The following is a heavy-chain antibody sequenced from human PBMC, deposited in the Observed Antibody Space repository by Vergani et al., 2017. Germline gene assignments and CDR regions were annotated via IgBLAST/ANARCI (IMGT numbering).Heavy chain of an antibody. J-gene: IGHJ2*01. CDR1: GFTFDDYA. V-gene: IGHV3-9*01. D-gene: IGHD3-22*01. Sequence: EVQLVESGGGLVQPGRSLRLSCAASGFTFDDYAMHWVRQAPGKGLEWVSGISWNSGSTGYADSVKGRFTISRDNAKNSLYLQMNSLRAEDTALYYCAKDNLRGPSSGYYYSVWYFDLWGRGTLVTVSS. CDR3: AKDNLRGPSSGYYYSVWYFDL. CDR2: ISWNSGST.